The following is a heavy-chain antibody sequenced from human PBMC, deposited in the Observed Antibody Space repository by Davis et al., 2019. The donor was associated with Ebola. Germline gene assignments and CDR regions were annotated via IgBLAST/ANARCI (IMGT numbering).Heavy chain of an antibody. CDR3: ARHPPVLRFLEWATENYFDY. J-gene: IGHJ4*02. Sequence: GESPITSRQCLGYSSTSYWIGWVRQLPGKGLERMGRIDPSDSYTNYSPSFQGHVTISADKSISTAYLQWSSLKASDTAMYYYARHPPVLRFLEWATENYFDYWGQGTLVTVSS. D-gene: IGHD3-3*01. CDR2: IDPSDSYT. V-gene: IGHV5-10-1*01. CDR1: GYSSTSYW.